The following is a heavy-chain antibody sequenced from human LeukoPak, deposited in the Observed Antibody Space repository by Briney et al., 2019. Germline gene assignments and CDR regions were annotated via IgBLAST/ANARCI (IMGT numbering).Heavy chain of an antibody. CDR1: GGSISSYY. CDR2: IYYSGST. Sequence: PSETLSLTCTVSGGSISSYYWSWIRQPPGKGLEWIGYIYYSGSTNYNPSLKSRVTISVDTSKNQFSLKLSSVTAADTAVYYCARLPRITMVRGSESPNDYYYGMDVWGQGTTVTVSS. D-gene: IGHD3-10*01. J-gene: IGHJ6*02. CDR3: ARLPRITMVRGSESPNDYYYGMDV. V-gene: IGHV4-59*08.